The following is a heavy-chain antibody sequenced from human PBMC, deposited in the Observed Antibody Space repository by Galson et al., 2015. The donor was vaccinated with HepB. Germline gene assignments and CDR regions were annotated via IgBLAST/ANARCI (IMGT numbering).Heavy chain of an antibody. CDR3: ARGGVVVAATLDY. V-gene: IGHV1-69*13. D-gene: IGHD2-15*01. CDR2: IIPIFATA. Sequence: SVKVSCKASGGTFSSYAISWVRQAPGQGLEWMRGIIPIFATANYAQKFQGRVTITADESTSTAYMELSSLTSEDTAVYYCARGGVVVAATLDYWGQGTLVTVSS. J-gene: IGHJ4*02. CDR1: GGTFSSYA.